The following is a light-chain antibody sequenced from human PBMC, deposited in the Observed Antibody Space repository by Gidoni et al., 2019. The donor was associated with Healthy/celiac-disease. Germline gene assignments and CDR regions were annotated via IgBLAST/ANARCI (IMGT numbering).Light chain of an antibody. CDR1: QSLLHSNGYNY. CDR2: FGS. J-gene: IGKJ4*01. CDR3: MQALQTPFT. Sequence: DIVMTQSPLSLPVTPGEPASISCRSSQSLLHSNGYNYLDWYLQKPGQSPQLLIYFGSNRASGVPDRFSGSGSGTDFTLKISRVEAEDVGVYYCMQALQTPFTFXGXTKVEIK. V-gene: IGKV2-28*01.